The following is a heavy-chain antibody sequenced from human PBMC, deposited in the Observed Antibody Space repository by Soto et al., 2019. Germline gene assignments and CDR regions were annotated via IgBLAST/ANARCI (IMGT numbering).Heavy chain of an antibody. Sequence: SEPLSLTCTFSFGSISGYHWSFIRQTPGKGLEWIGKIYPSGSTDYNPSLNSPVIISADTSKNQVSLKLSPVTAADTAIYYCARLLGTAVFDHWGQGTLVTVSS. D-gene: IGHD2-21*02. J-gene: IGHJ4*02. CDR2: IYPSGST. CDR1: FGSISGYH. V-gene: IGHV4-4*09. CDR3: ARLLGTAVFDH.